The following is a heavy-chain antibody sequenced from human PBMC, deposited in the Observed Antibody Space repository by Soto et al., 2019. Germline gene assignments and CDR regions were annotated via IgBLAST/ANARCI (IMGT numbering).Heavy chain of an antibody. V-gene: IGHV1-18*01. CDR3: ARDHPGMVGAADS. D-gene: IGHD2-15*01. J-gene: IGHJ4*02. Sequence: VQLVQSGAEEKKPGASVKVSCEASGYTFTKYGISWVRQAPGQGLEWMGWISAFNGNRIYAQNLQDRVTMTTDTSTSTAYMELRRLTTDDTAVYYRARDHPGMVGAADSLGQGTLVTVSS. CDR2: ISAFNGNR. CDR1: GYTFTKYG.